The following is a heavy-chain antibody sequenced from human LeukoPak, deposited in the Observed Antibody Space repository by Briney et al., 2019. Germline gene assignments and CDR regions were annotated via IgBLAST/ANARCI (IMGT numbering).Heavy chain of an antibody. CDR2: IYHSGST. D-gene: IGHD2-2*03. CDR1: GYSISSGYY. Sequence: SETLSLTCAVSGYSISSGYYCGWIRQPPGKGLEWIRSIYHSGSTYYNPSLKSRVTISVDTSKNQFSLKLSSVTAADTAVYYCARLGYCSSTSCYYFNYWGQGTLVTVSS. CDR3: ARLGYCSSTSCYYFNY. V-gene: IGHV4-38-2*01. J-gene: IGHJ4*02.